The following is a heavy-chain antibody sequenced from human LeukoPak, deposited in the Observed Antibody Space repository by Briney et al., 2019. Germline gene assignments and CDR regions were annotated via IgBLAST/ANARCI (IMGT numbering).Heavy chain of an antibody. V-gene: IGHV4-59*01. D-gene: IGHD6-19*01. CDR2: IHSSGST. Sequence: PSETLSLTCTVSGGSISGFYWSGIRQPPGKGLEWIAYIHSSGSTNYNPSLKSRVTISVDTSKNQFSLKLTSVTAADTAVYYCARVGSEAVAGTGQYYFDYWGQGTLVTVSS. CDR3: ARVGSEAVAGTGQYYFDY. J-gene: IGHJ4*02. CDR1: GGSISGFY.